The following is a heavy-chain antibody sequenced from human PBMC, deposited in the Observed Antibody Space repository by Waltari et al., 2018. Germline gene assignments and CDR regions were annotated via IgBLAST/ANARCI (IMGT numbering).Heavy chain of an antibody. V-gene: IGHV4-59*01. Sequence: QVQLQESGPGLVKPSETLSLTCTVSGGSISSSYWSWIRQPPGKGLEWIGYIYYSGSTNYNPSLKSRVTISVDTSKNQFSLKLSSVTAADTAVYYCARYQGLWSAYYFDYWGQGTLVTVSS. D-gene: IGHD2-21*01. J-gene: IGHJ4*02. CDR3: ARYQGLWSAYYFDY. CDR2: IYYSGST. CDR1: GGSISSSY.